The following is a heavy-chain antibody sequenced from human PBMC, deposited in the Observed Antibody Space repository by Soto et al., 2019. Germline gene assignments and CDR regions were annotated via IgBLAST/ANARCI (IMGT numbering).Heavy chain of an antibody. J-gene: IGHJ4*02. Sequence: SETLSLTCTVSGSSISSGGYYWSWIRQHPGKGLEWIGYIYYSGSTYYNPSLKSRLITSVDTSKNEFSLKLSSVTAADTAVYYCARLGFGGNPYYFDYWGQGILVTVSS. CDR1: GSSISSGGYY. D-gene: IGHD2-15*01. CDR3: ARLGFGGNPYYFDY. V-gene: IGHV4-31*03. CDR2: IYYSGST.